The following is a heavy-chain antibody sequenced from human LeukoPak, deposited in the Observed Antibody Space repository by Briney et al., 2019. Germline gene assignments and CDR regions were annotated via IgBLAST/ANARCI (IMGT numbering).Heavy chain of an antibody. D-gene: IGHD2-15*01. CDR1: GGTFSSYA. CDR3: ARAGRYCSGGSCYSIRTWFDP. Sequence: SEEVSCKASGGTFSSYAISWVRQAPGQGVEWMGRIIPIFGTANYAQKFQGRVTITADKSTSTAYMELSSLRSEDTAVYYCARAGRYCSGGSCYSIRTWFDPWGQGTLVTVSS. J-gene: IGHJ5*02. CDR2: IIPIFGTA. V-gene: IGHV1-69*06.